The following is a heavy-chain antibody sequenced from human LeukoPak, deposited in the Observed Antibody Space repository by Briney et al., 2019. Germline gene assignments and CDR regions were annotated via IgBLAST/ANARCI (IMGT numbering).Heavy chain of an antibody. Sequence: GGSLRLSCAASGFTFSSYSMNWVRQAPGKGLEWVSSISSSSSYIYYADSVKGRFTISSDNSRNTLYLKMNSLRAEDTAVYYCAVGPNDYGDYVDYWGQGTLVTVSS. CDR1: GFTFSSYS. CDR3: AVGPNDYGDYVDY. CDR2: ISSSSSYI. J-gene: IGHJ4*02. D-gene: IGHD4-17*01. V-gene: IGHV3-21*01.